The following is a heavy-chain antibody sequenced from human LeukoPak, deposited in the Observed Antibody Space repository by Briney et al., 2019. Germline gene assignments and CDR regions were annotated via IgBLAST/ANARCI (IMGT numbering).Heavy chain of an antibody. V-gene: IGHV4-39*01. D-gene: IGHD2-21*02. CDR3: ARSRIVVVTAYDAFDI. Sequence: PSETLCLTCTVSGGSLSSSSSYWGWIRQPPGKGLEWLGSIYYSGSNYSNPSLRSRVTISVDTSKNQFTLKLSSVTAADRAVYYCARSRIVVVTAYDAFDIWGQGTMVTVSS. J-gene: IGHJ3*02. CDR1: GGSLSSSSSY. CDR2: IYYSGSN.